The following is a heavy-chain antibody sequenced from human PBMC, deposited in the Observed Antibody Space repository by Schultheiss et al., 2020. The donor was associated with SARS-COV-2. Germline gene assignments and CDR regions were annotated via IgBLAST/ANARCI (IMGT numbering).Heavy chain of an antibody. V-gene: IGHV3-53*01. CDR1: GFTFSDYY. J-gene: IGHJ4*02. CDR2: IYSGGST. D-gene: IGHD3-22*01. CDR3: AKDSRTMIVVVSIDY. Sequence: GGSLRLSCAASGFTFSDYYMSWIRQAPGKGLEWVSVIYSGGSTYYADSVKGRFTISRDNSKNTLYLQMNSLRAEDTAVYYCAKDSRTMIVVVSIDYWGQGTLVTVSS.